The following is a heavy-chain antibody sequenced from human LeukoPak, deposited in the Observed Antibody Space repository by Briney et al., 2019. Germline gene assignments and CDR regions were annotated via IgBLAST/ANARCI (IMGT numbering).Heavy chain of an antibody. J-gene: IGHJ4*02. D-gene: IGHD5-18*01. CDR2: IYYSGST. Sequence: SETLSLTCTVSGGSISSSSYYWGWIRQPPGKGLEWIGSIYYSGSTYYNPSLKSRVTISVDTSKNRFSLKLSSVTAADTAVYYCARQALGDTAMVYEDGHSDYWGQGTLVTVSS. V-gene: IGHV4-39*01. CDR3: ARQALGDTAMVYEDGHSDY. CDR1: GGSISSSSYY.